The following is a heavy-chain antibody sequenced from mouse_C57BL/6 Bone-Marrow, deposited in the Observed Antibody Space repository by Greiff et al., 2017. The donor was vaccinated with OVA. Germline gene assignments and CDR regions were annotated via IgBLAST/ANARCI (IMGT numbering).Heavy chain of an antibody. J-gene: IGHJ3*01. D-gene: IGHD2-1*01. Sequence: EVQLVESGGGLVQPGGSLSLSCAASGFTFTDYYMSWVRQPPGKALEWLGFIRNKANGYTTEYTASVKGRFTISSDNSHSILYLQMNALRAEDSATYYCARSGGNYVWLAYWGQGTRVTVSA. CDR1: GFTFTDYY. CDR2: IRNKANGYTT. V-gene: IGHV7-3*01. CDR3: ARSGGNYVWLAY.